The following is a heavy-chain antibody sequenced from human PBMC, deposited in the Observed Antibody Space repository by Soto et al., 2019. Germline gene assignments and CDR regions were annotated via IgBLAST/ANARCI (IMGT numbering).Heavy chain of an antibody. Sequence: SETLSLTCTVSGGSFSSGGYYWTWVRQHPGKGLEWIGYISHGGSTYYNPSLKNRVSISIDTSKNQFSLQLRSVTVADTAVYFCARTGIEARHADAWGQGTLVTVSS. D-gene: IGHD6-6*01. CDR1: GGSFSSGGYY. CDR3: ARTGIEARHADA. J-gene: IGHJ5*02. CDR2: ISHGGST. V-gene: IGHV4-31*03.